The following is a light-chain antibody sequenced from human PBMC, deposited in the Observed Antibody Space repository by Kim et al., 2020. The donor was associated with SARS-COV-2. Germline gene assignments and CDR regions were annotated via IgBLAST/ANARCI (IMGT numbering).Light chain of an antibody. J-gene: IGKJ5*01. CDR1: HSILIH. CDR3: QHGYSSPQIT. Sequence: SLGDSVMLTCRASHSILIHLNWYQHTPGKAPKLLIYAASSLQSVVPSRFSGSGSGTDFTLPISTLQPDDFATYYCQHGYSSPQITFCQCTRLEIK. CDR2: AAS. V-gene: IGKV1-39*01.